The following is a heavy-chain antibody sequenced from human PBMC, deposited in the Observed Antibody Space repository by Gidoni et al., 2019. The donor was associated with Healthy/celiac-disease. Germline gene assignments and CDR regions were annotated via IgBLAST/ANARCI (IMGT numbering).Heavy chain of an antibody. CDR2: IKQGGSEK. CDR1: GFTVSGYW. V-gene: IGHV3-7*05. J-gene: IGHJ3*02. Sequence: EVQRVETGGGLVQPGGSLRLSCAASGFTVSGYWMSWVRQAPGKGLEWVANIKQGGSEKYYVDSVKGRFTISRDNAKNSLYLQMNRLRAEDTAVYYCARVGAARRSWNAFDIWGQGTMVTVSS. CDR3: ARVGAARRSWNAFDI. D-gene: IGHD6-6*01.